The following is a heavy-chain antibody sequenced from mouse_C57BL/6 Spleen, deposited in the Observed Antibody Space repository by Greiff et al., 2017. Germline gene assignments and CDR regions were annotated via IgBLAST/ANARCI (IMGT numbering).Heavy chain of an antibody. CDR3: ARDRRYFDY. V-gene: IGHV1-59*01. CDR1: GYTFTSYW. J-gene: IGHJ2*01. CDR2: IDPSDSYT. Sequence: QVQLQQPGAELVRPGTSVKLSCKASGYTFTSYWMHWVKQRPGQGLEWIGVIDPSDSYTNYNQKFKGKATLTVDTSSSTAYMQLSSLTSEDSAVYYCARDRRYFDYWGQGTTLTVSS.